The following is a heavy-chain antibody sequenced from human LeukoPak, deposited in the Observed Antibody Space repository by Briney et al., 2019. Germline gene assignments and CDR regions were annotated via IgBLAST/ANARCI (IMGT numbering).Heavy chain of an antibody. J-gene: IGHJ4*02. V-gene: IGHV4-59*08. CDR2: IHYSGST. D-gene: IGHD5-12*01. CDR1: GGSISSYY. CDR3: ARMGGYSGYATH. Sequence: SETLSLTCTVSGGSISSYYWSWIRQPPGKGLEWVGYIHYSGSTNYNPALKSRVTISVDTSKNQFSLKLSSVTAADTAVYYCARMGGYSGYATHWGQGTLVTGSS.